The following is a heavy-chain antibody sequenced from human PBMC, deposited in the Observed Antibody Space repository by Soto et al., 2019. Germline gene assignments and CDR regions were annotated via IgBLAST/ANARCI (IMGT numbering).Heavy chain of an antibody. J-gene: IGHJ4*02. V-gene: IGHV5-51*01. CDR3: VRPDSTGYYSH. CDR1: GYSFTNYW. D-gene: IGHD3-9*01. Sequence: GETLKISCKGSGYSFTNYWIGWVRQIPGKGLEWMGIINPADSDTRYSPSFQGQVTVSVDKSISTAYLHRGSLKASDTAMYYCVRPDSTGYYSHWGQGTPVTVSS. CDR2: INPADSDT.